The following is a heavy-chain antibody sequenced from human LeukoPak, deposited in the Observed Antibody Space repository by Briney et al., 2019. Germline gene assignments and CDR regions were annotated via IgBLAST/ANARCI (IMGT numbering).Heavy chain of an antibody. J-gene: IGHJ4*02. Sequence: GGSLRLSCAASGFTFSGSAMHWVRQASGKGLEWVGRIRSKANSYATAYAASVKGRFTISRDDSKNTAYLQMNSLKTEDTAVYYCAKDRHYYGSGSYSDYWGQGTLVTVSS. D-gene: IGHD3-10*01. CDR3: AKDRHYYGSGSYSDY. CDR1: GFTFSGSA. V-gene: IGHV3-73*01. CDR2: IRSKANSYAT.